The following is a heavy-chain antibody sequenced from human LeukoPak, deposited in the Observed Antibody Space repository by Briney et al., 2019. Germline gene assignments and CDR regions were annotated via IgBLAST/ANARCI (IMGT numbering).Heavy chain of an antibody. CDR3: ARDAIVEDNAFDI. CDR2: INWNGGST. D-gene: IGHD3-22*01. Sequence: GGSLRLSCAASGFTFSNYAMNWVRQAPGKGLEWVSGINWNGGSTGYADSVKGRFTISRDNAKNSLYLQMNSLRAEDTALYYCARDAIVEDNAFDIWGQGTMVTVSS. J-gene: IGHJ3*02. CDR1: GFTFSNYA. V-gene: IGHV3-20*04.